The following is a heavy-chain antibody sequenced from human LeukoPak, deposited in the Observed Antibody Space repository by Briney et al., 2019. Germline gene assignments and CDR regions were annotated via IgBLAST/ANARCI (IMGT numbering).Heavy chain of an antibody. CDR3: AKSLTSSGWSYYYYGMDV. CDR1: GFTFSSYA. Sequence: PGGSLRLSCAASGFTFSSYAMIWVRQAPGKGLEWVSAISGSGGSTYYADSVKGRFTISRDNSKNTLYLQMNSLRAEDTAVYYCAKSLTSSGWSYYYYGMDVWGQGTTVTVSS. CDR2: ISGSGGST. V-gene: IGHV3-23*01. D-gene: IGHD6-19*01. J-gene: IGHJ6*02.